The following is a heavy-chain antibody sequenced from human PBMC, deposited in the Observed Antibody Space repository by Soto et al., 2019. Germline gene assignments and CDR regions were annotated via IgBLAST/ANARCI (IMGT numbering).Heavy chain of an antibody. Sequence: ASVKVSCKASRGTFSSSASSWVRQAPGQGLEWMGWISAYNGNTNYAQKLQGRVTMTTDTSTSTAYMELRSLRSDDTAVYYCARDFGGPLVVAAAMGLDYWGQGTLVTVSS. V-gene: IGHV1-18*01. CDR3: ARDFGGPLVVAAAMGLDY. D-gene: IGHD2-2*01. J-gene: IGHJ4*02. CDR2: ISAYNGNT. CDR1: RGTFSSSA.